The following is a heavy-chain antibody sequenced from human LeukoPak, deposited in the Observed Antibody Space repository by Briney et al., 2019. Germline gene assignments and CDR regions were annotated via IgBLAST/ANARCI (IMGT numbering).Heavy chain of an antibody. CDR1: GGIFSSYA. CDR2: IIPIFGIA. D-gene: IGHD4-11*01. V-gene: IGHV1-69*04. CDR3: AREVVTTNRNWFDP. J-gene: IGHJ5*02. Sequence: ASVKVSCKASGGIFSSYAISWVRQAPGQGLEWMGRIIPIFGIANYAQKFQGRVTITADKSTSTACMELSSLRSEDTAVYYCAREVVTTNRNWFDPWGQGTLVTASS.